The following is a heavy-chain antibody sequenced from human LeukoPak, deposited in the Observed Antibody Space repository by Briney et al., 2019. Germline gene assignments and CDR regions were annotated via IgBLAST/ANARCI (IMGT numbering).Heavy chain of an antibody. Sequence: PSETLSLTCTVSGGSISTASYYWGWIRQPPGKGLEWIGSISYSGGTSYNPSLKSRVTISVDTSMNQFSLKLNSVTAADTAVYYCARFVTAWAAFDYWGQGTLVTVSS. CDR3: ARFVTAWAAFDY. D-gene: IGHD1-20*01. V-gene: IGHV4-39*01. J-gene: IGHJ4*02. CDR1: GGSISTASYY. CDR2: ISYSGGT.